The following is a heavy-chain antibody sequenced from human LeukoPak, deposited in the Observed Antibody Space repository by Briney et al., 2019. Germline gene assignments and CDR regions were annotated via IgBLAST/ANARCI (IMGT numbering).Heavy chain of an antibody. V-gene: IGHV1-24*01. D-gene: IGHD1-26*01. CDR1: GYTLTGLS. Sequence: GASVKVSCKVSGYTLTGLSMHWVRQAPGKGLEWMGGFDPEDGETIYAQKFQGRVTMTEDTSTDTAYMELSSLRSEDTAVYYCATDLRWELLYAFDIWGQGTMVTVSS. CDR2: FDPEDGET. J-gene: IGHJ3*02. CDR3: ATDLRWELLYAFDI.